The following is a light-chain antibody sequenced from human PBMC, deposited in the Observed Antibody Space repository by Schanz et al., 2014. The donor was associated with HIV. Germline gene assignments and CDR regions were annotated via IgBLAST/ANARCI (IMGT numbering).Light chain of an antibody. V-gene: IGKV3-20*01. CDR2: GAS. J-gene: IGKJ4*01. CDR1: QSVSNY. Sequence: EIVLTQSPGTLSLSPGERATLSCRASQSVSNYLAWYQQKPGQAPRLLIYGASSRATGIPDRFSGSGSGTDFTLTISRLEPEDFAVYYCQQLLTFGGGTKVEIK. CDR3: QQLLT.